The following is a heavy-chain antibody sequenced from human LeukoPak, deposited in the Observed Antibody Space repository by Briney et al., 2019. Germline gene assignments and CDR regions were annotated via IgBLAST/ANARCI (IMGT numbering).Heavy chain of an antibody. Sequence: GASVKDSCKATGYTFTRYAMHSVRPAPGQRLEWMGGINAGNGNTKYSQKFQGRVTITRDTSASTAYMELSSLRSEDTAVYYCARDRYGGNSDWFDPWGEGTLVTVSS. CDR1: GYTFTRYA. V-gene: IGHV1-3*01. CDR3: ARDRYGGNSDWFDP. J-gene: IGHJ5*02. CDR2: INAGNGNT. D-gene: IGHD4-23*01.